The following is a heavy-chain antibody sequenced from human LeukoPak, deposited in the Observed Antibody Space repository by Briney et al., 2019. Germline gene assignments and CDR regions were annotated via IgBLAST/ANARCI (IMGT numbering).Heavy chain of an antibody. CDR1: GFTFSSYA. D-gene: IGHD3-22*01. V-gene: IGHV3-23*01. CDR3: AKGGYYDSSGYSY. J-gene: IGHJ4*02. Sequence: GGSLRLSCAASGFTFSSYAMSWVRQAPGKGLEWVSAISGIGGSTYYADSVKGRFTISRDNSKNTLYLQMNSLRAEDTAVYYCAKGGYYDSSGYSYWGQGTLVTVSS. CDR2: ISGIGGST.